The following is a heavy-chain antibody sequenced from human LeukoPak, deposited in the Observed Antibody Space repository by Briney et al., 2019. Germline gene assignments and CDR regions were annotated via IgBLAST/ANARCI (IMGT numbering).Heavy chain of an antibody. Sequence: PGRSLRLSCAASGFTFSSYGMHWVRQAPGKGLEWVAVIRYDGSNKYYADSVKGRFTISRDNSKNTLYLQMNSLRAEDTAVYYCAREGSSGWYRFDYWGQGTLVTVSS. D-gene: IGHD6-19*01. V-gene: IGHV3-33*01. CDR3: AREGSSGWYRFDY. CDR2: IRYDGSNK. J-gene: IGHJ4*02. CDR1: GFTFSSYG.